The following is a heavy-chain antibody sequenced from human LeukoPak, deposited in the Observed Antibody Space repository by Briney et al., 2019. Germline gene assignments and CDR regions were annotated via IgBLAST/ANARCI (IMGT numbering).Heavy chain of an antibody. CDR3: ARDGSMDDVTYYYDSSGYYSDY. V-gene: IGHV1-2*04. D-gene: IGHD3-22*01. Sequence: ASVKVSCTASGYTFTGYYMHWVRQAPGQGLEWMGWINPNSGGTNYAQKFQGWVTMTRDTSISTAYMELSRLRSDDTAVYYCARDGSMDDVTYYYDSSGYYSDYWGQGTLVTVSS. J-gene: IGHJ4*02. CDR2: INPNSGGT. CDR1: GYTFTGYY.